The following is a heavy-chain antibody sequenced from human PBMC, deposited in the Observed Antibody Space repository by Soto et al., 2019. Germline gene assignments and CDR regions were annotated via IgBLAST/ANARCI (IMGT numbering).Heavy chain of an antibody. D-gene: IGHD1-1*01. CDR3: TSQYLYNRNDVVAGEYYYYMDV. CDR2: IKSKTDGGTT. J-gene: IGHJ6*03. Sequence: PGGSRILSCGSSGLNFSSAWMSWIRPAPGKGLEWVGRIKSKTDGGTTDYAAPVKGRFTISRDDSKNTLYLQMNSLKTEDTAVYYCTSQYLYNRNDVVAGEYYYYMDVWGKGTTVTVSS. V-gene: IGHV3-15*01. CDR1: GLNFSSAW.